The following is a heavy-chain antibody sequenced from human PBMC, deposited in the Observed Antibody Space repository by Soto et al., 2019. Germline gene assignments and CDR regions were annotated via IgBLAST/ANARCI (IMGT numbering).Heavy chain of an antibody. V-gene: IGHV4-4*02. Sequence: QVQLQESGPGLVRPSGTLSLTCAVFGDSIDGSHWWTWVRQPPGKGLDWIGEIYVSGSTNYNPSHKSLANILMDSSVNQFSLRLNSVTAADTAVYYCARGGGYCVDVWGQGTTVTVSS. D-gene: IGHD3-16*01. CDR3: ARGGGYCVDV. CDR1: GDSIDGSHW. J-gene: IGHJ6*02. CDR2: IYVSGST.